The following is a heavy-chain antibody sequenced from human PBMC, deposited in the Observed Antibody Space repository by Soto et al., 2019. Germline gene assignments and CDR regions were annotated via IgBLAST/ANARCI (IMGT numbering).Heavy chain of an antibody. J-gene: IGHJ4*02. CDR2: VSGTASRT. CDR3: ATSFRYFDN. D-gene: IGHD3-9*01. V-gene: IGHV3-23*01. CDR1: GFTPTTTP. Sequence: EVQLLESGGGLVLPGGSLRLSCAGSGFTPTTTPLSWVRRPPGKGLEWVATVSGTASRTYYVDSVKGRFFISRDNSKNTVTLQMNNLTVDDTAVYYCATSFRYFDNWGQGTRVTVSS.